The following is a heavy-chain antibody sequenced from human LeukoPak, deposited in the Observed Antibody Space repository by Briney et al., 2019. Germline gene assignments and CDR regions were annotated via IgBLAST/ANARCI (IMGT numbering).Heavy chain of an antibody. CDR2: ISSGGRTI. Sequence: GGSPRLSCAASGFTFSNYEMDWVRQAPGKGLEWVSYISSGGRTIYYADSVKGRFTISRDNAENSLYLQMNSLRAEDTAVCYCAREYGSGSSRRRFDPWGQGTLVTVSS. CDR3: AREYGSGSSRRRFDP. CDR1: GFTFSNYE. D-gene: IGHD3-10*01. V-gene: IGHV3-48*03. J-gene: IGHJ5*02.